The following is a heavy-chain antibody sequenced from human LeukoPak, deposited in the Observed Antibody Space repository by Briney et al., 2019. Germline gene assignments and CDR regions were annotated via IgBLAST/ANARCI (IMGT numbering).Heavy chain of an antibody. J-gene: IGHJ4*02. CDR1: YSSISNSNYY. V-gene: IGHV4-39*01. Sequence: SETLSLTCTSSYSSISNSNYYWHWMRQPPLKWLEWIWGIHYSGSTYSNLSLKVRVTISVYTSKNQFSLNLSSGTAADTAVYYCARRPRGYFDYWGQGTLVTVSS. CDR2: IHYSGST. CDR3: ARRPRGYFDY. D-gene: IGHD3-10*01.